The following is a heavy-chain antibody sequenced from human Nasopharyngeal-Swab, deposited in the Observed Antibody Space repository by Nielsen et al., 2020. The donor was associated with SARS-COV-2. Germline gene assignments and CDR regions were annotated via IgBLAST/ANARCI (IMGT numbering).Heavy chain of an antibody. CDR1: GDTLSLLS. D-gene: IGHD2-15*01. V-gene: IGHV1-24*01. CDR3: ATDRRWNYYYGMEV. Sequence: SLKVSCKVSGDTLSLLSMHCVRQSPGKGLEWMGGFDPRYGQTVYAQKFQGRVTMTEDTSTDTAYMELSGLTSDDTAVHYCATDRRWNYYYGMEVWGQGTTVTVSS. CDR2: FDPRYGQT. J-gene: IGHJ6*02.